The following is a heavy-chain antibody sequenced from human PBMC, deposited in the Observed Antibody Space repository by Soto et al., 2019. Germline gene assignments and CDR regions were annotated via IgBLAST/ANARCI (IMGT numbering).Heavy chain of an antibody. CDR2: ISGSGGRT. CDR3: AKALTKYYYDNYVYHDH. J-gene: IGHJ5*02. CDR1: GFSFSRYD. D-gene: IGHD3-22*01. V-gene: IGHV3-23*01. Sequence: GGSLRLSCEASGFSFSRYDMSWVRQAPGKGLEWVSAISGSGGRTYYTDSVKGRFTVSRDNSKNTLYLQMNSLRPEDTAVYYCAKALTKYYYDNYVYHDHWGQGTLVTVSS.